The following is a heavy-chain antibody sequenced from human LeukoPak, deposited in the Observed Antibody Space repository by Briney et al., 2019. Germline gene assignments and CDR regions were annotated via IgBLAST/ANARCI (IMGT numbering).Heavy chain of an antibody. CDR3: VKNEGTSSLYYFDS. Sequence: GGSLRLSCAGTGFIFSNYGMTWVRQAPGEGREWVGAISGNGVATHYADSVKGRFTLSRDNSKNTLYLQMYNLRVEDTALFYCVKNEGTSSLYYFDSWGQGTLVTVSS. D-gene: IGHD3-22*01. CDR2: ISGNGVAT. CDR1: GFIFSNYG. V-gene: IGHV3-23*01. J-gene: IGHJ4*02.